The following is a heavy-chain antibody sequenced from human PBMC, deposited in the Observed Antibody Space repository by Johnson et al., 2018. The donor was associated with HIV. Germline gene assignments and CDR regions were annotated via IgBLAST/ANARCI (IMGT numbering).Heavy chain of an antibody. Sequence: VQLVESGGGVVQPGRSLRLSCTASGFTFSSYAMSWVRQAPGKGLEWVSTIIGSGGNTYYAESVKGRLPIYRDNSKNTLYLQMNSMRAEDTAVYYCARVTAHYYESGGYVDAFDIWGQGTMVTVSS. D-gene: IGHD3-22*01. V-gene: IGHV3-23*04. CDR1: GFTFSSYA. J-gene: IGHJ3*02. CDR3: ARVTAHYYESGGYVDAFDI. CDR2: IIGSGGNT.